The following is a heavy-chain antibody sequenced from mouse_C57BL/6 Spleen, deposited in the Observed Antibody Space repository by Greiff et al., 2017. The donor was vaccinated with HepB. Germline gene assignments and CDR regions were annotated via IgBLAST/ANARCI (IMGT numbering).Heavy chain of an antibody. D-gene: IGHD1-1*01. CDR3: ASFATVALDY. CDR2: IYPSNGGT. V-gene: IGHV1-53*01. Sequence: QQPGTELVKPGGSVKLSCKASGYTFPSYWMDWVKPRPGQGPEWIGNIYPSNGGTNYNEKFKSKATLTVDKSSSTAYMQLNSLTSEDSAVYYCASFATVALDYWGQGTTLTVSS. J-gene: IGHJ2*01. CDR1: GYTFPSYW.